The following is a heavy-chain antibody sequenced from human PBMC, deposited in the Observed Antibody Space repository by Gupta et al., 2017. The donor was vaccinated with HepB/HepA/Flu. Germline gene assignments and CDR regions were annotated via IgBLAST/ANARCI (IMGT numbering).Heavy chain of an antibody. J-gene: IGHJ6*02. Sequence: QVQLVQSGAEVKKPGASVKVSCKASGYTFTSYDINWVRQATGPGLEWMGWMNPNSGNTGYAQKFQGRVTMTRNTSISTAYMELSSLRSEDTAVYYCARGNYYYDSSGYYYYYYGMDVWGQGTTVTVSS. CDR1: GYTFTSYD. V-gene: IGHV1-8*01. D-gene: IGHD3-22*01. CDR2: MNPNSGNT. CDR3: ARGNYYYDSSGYYYYYYGMDV.